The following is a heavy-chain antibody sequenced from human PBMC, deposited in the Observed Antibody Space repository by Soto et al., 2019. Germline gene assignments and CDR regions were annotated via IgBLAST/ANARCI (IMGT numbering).Heavy chain of an antibody. V-gene: IGHV3-21*01. Sequence: EVQLVESGGGLVKPGGSLRLSCAASGFTFSSYSMNWVRQAPGKGLEWVSSISSSSSYIYYADSVKGRFTISRDNAKNSLYLQMNSLRAEDTAVYYCATLIAVAGSGYWGQGTLVTVSS. CDR1: GFTFSSYS. D-gene: IGHD6-19*01. J-gene: IGHJ4*02. CDR3: ATLIAVAGSGY. CDR2: ISSSSSYI.